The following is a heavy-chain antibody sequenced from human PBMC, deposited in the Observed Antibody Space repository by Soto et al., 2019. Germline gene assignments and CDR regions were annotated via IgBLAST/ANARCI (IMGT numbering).Heavy chain of an antibody. Sequence: ASVKIYCKTSGGTVSIYAISLVRQVPGQGLEWMGGIIPIFGTANYAQKFQGRVTITADESTSTAYMELSSLRSEDTAVYYCARDGGYDFWSGPYYYYGMDVWGQGTTVTVSS. CDR2: IIPIFGTA. V-gene: IGHV1-69*13. CDR3: ARDGGYDFWSGPYYYYGMDV. J-gene: IGHJ6*02. D-gene: IGHD3-3*01. CDR1: GGTVSIYA.